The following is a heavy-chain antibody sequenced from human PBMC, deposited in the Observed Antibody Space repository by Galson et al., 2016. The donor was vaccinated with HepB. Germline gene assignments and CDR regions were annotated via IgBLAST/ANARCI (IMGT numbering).Heavy chain of an antibody. CDR3: ARVKWLRSPFDM. CDR1: GFPFSSYA. D-gene: IGHD5-12*01. CDR2: TSFDGSDK. J-gene: IGHJ3*02. Sequence: AASGFPFSSYAVHWVHQAPGKGLEWVAVTSFDGSDKYYTDSVKGRFTVSRDNSRNTLFLQMSSLRSEDTAVYYCARVKWLRSPFDMWGQGTMVTVSS. V-gene: IGHV3-30*04.